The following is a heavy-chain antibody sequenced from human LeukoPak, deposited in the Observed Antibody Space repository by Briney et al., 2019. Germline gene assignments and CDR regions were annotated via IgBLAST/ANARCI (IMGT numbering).Heavy chain of an antibody. D-gene: IGHD4-17*01. CDR2: IDTDVSST. CDR3: ARGDYGDYGKNWFDP. Sequence: GGSLRLSCAASGFTLSSYWMHWVRQAPGKGLVWVSRIDTDVSSTNYADSVKGRFTISRDNAKNTLYLQMNSLRAEDTAVYYCARGDYGDYGKNWFDPWGQGTLVTVSS. J-gene: IGHJ5*02. CDR1: GFTLSSYW. V-gene: IGHV3-74*01.